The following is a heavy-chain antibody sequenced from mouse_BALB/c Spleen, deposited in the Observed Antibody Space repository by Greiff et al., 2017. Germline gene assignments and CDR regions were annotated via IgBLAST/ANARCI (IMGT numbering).Heavy chain of an antibody. CDR2: IWAGGST. V-gene: IGHV2-9*02. CDR1: GFSLTSYG. J-gene: IGHJ4*01. CDR3: ARSLYYEDYAMDY. Sequence: QVQLQQSGPGLVAPSQSLSITCTVSGFSLTSYGVHWVRQPPGKGLEWLGVIWAGGSTNYNSALMSRLSISKDNSKSQVFLKMNSLQTDDTAMYYCARSLYYEDYAMDYWGQGTSVTVSS. D-gene: IGHD1-1*01.